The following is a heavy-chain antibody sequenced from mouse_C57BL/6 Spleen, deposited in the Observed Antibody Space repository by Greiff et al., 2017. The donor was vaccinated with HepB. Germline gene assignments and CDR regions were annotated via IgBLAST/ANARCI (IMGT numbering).Heavy chain of an antibody. D-gene: IGHD1-1*01. V-gene: IGHV1-22*01. J-gene: IGHJ3*01. CDR2: INPNNGGT. CDR1: GYTFTDYN. CDR3: ARDYYYGSPFAY. Sequence: EVQLQQSGPELVKPGASVKMSCKASGYTFTDYNMHWVKQSHGKSLEWIGYINPNNGGTSYNQKFKGKATFTVNKSSSTAYMELRSLTSEDSAVYYCARDYYYGSPFAYWGQGTLVTVSA.